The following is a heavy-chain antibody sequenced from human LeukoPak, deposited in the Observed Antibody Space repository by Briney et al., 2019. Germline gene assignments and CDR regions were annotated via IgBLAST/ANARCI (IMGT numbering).Heavy chain of an antibody. CDR2: INPSGGST. Sequence: GASVKVSCKASGYTFTSYYMHWVRPAPGQGLEWMGIINPSGGSTSYAQKFQGRVTMTRDTFTSTVYMELSSLRSEDTAVYYCARDSGRQVTTPKFFDYWSQGTLVTVSS. CDR1: GYTFTSYY. D-gene: IGHD4-17*01. V-gene: IGHV1-46*01. CDR3: ARDSGRQVTTPKFFDY. J-gene: IGHJ4*02.